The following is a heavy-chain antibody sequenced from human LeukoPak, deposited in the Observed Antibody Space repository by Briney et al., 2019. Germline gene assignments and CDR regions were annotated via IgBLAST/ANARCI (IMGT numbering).Heavy chain of an antibody. Sequence: GGSLRLSCAASGFTFSSYSMNWVRQAPGKGLEWVSSISSSSSYIYYADSVKGRLTISRDNAKNSLYLQMNSLRAEDTAVYYCARVTTLYCSSTSCFSSAFDIWGQGTMVTVSS. J-gene: IGHJ3*02. CDR1: GFTFSSYS. CDR3: ARVTTLYCSSTSCFSSAFDI. V-gene: IGHV3-21*01. CDR2: ISSSSSYI. D-gene: IGHD2-2*01.